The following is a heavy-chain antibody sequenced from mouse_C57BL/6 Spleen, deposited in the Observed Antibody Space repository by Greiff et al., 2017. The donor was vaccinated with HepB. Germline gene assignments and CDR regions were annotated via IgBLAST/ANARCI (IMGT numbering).Heavy chain of an antibody. D-gene: IGHD1-1*01. Sequence: EVKVVESGGGLVQPGESLKLSCESNEYEFPSHDMSWVRKTPEKRLELVAAINSDGGSTYYPDTMERRFIISRDNTKKTLYLQMSSLRSEDTALYYCASGSSYGRYFDVWGTGTTVTVSS. J-gene: IGHJ1*03. CDR2: INSDGGST. CDR3: ASGSSYGRYFDV. CDR1: EYEFPSHD. V-gene: IGHV5-2*01.